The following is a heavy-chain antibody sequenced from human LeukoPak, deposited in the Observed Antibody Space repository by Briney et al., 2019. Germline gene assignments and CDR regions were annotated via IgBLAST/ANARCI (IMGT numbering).Heavy chain of an antibody. Sequence: ASVKVSCKVSGYTLTELSTHWVRQAPGKGLEWMGGFDPEDGETIYAQKFQGRVTMTEDTSTDTAYMELSSLRSEDTAVYYCATSQAALGASDAFDIWGQGTMVTVSS. CDR3: ATSQAALGASDAFDI. CDR1: GYTLTELS. D-gene: IGHD2-15*01. CDR2: FDPEDGET. J-gene: IGHJ3*02. V-gene: IGHV1-24*01.